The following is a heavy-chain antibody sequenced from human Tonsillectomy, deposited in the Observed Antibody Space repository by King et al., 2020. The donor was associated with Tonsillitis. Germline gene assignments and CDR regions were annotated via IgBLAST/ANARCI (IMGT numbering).Heavy chain of an antibody. Sequence: VQLVESGGGVVQPGGSLRLSCAASGFTFSSYGMHWVRQAPGKGLERVAFIRDDGSNKYYADSVKGRFTISRDNSKNTLYLQMNSLRAEDTAVYYCAKDIALLDYGGNSALDYWGQGTLVTGSS. CDR3: AKDIALLDYGGNSALDY. CDR2: IRDDGSNK. D-gene: IGHD4-23*01. J-gene: IGHJ4*02. V-gene: IGHV3-30*02. CDR1: GFTFSSYG.